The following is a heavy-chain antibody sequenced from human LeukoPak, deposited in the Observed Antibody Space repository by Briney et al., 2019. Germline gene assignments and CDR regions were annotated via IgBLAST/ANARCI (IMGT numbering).Heavy chain of an antibody. J-gene: IGHJ4*02. V-gene: IGHV3-53*01. CDR3: ARGYKPARAFDY. CDR2: IYSGGST. D-gene: IGHD1-14*01. Sequence: GGSLRLSCAASGFTVSSNYMSWVRQAPGKGLEWVSVIYSGGSTYYADSVKGRFTISRDNSKNTLYLQMNSLRAEDTAVYHCARGYKPARAFDYWGQGTLVTVSS. CDR1: GFTVSSNY.